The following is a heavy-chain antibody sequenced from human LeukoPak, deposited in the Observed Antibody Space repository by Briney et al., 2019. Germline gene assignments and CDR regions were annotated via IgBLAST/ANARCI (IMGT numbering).Heavy chain of an antibody. D-gene: IGHD5-12*01. V-gene: IGHV4-39*01. Sequence: PSETLSLTCTVSGGSNSSSSYYWGWIRQPPGKGLEWIGSMYYSGSTYYNSSLKSRVTISVDTSKNQFSLKLSSVTAADTAVYYCAADRSGYALDYWGQGTLVTVSS. CDR3: AADRSGYALDY. CDR2: MYYSGST. CDR1: GGSNSSSSYY. J-gene: IGHJ4*02.